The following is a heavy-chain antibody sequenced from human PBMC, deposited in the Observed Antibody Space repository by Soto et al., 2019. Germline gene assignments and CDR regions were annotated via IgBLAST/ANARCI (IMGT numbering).Heavy chain of an antibody. CDR2: ISGSGRST. CDR3: AKSGSRSSTWYLAHYFDY. J-gene: IGHJ4*02. V-gene: IGHV3-23*01. CDR1: GFTFSTYA. Sequence: GGSLRLSCAASGFTFSTYAMTWVRQAPGKGLEWVSAISGSGRSTYFADSVQGLFTISRDNSKNTLYLQMNSLRAEDTAVYYCAKSGSRSSTWYLAHYFDYWAQGTLVTVSS. D-gene: IGHD6-13*01.